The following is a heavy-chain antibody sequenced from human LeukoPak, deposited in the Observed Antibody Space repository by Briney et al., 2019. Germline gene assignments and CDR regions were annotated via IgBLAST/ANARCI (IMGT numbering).Heavy chain of an antibody. D-gene: IGHD2-2*01. Sequence: PGGSLRLSCAASGFTFSSYAMSWLRQAPGKGLEWVSAISGSGGSTYYADSVKGRFTISRDNSKNTLYLQMNSLRAEDTAVYYCVCKDSQLLSFDYRGQGTLVTVSS. J-gene: IGHJ4*02. V-gene: IGHV3-23*01. CDR3: VCKDSQLLSFDY. CDR2: ISGSGGST. CDR1: GFTFSSYA.